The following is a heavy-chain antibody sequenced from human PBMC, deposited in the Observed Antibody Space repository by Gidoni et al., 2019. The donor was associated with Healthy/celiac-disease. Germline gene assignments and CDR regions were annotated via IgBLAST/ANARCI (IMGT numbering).Heavy chain of an antibody. J-gene: IGHJ4*02. CDR3: AKRQYCGGDCWGFFDY. CDR1: GSTFSIYA. Sequence: EVQLLASGGGLVQPGGSLRLSCAASGSTFSIYAMSWVRQAPGKGLEWVSDISGSGGSTYYADSVKGRFTISRDNSKNTLYLQMNSLRAEDTAVYYCAKRQYCGGDCWGFFDYWGQGTLVTVSS. V-gene: IGHV3-23*01. D-gene: IGHD2-21*01. CDR2: ISGSGGST.